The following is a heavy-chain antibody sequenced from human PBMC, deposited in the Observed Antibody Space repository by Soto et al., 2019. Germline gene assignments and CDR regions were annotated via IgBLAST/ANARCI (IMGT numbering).Heavy chain of an antibody. CDR3: ARDLYCSSTSCYMGGLYYYYGMDV. V-gene: IGHV3-30-3*01. D-gene: IGHD2-2*02. CDR2: ISYDGSNK. Sequence: QVQLVESGGGVVQPGRSLRLSCAASGFTFSSYAMHWVRQAPGKGLEWVAVISYDGSNKYYADSVKGRFTISRDNSKNPMYLQMNSLRAEDTAVYYCARDLYCSSTSCYMGGLYYYYGMDVWGQGTTVTVSS. J-gene: IGHJ6*02. CDR1: GFTFSSYA.